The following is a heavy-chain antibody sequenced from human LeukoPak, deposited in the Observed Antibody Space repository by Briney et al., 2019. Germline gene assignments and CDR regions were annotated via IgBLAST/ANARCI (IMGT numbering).Heavy chain of an antibody. V-gene: IGHV4-39*07. D-gene: IGHD1-1*01. Sequence: PSETLSLTCTVSGGSISSSSYYWGWIRQPPGKGLEWIGSIYYSGSTYYNPSLKSRVTISVDTSKNQFSLKLSSVTAADTAVYYCARGGNFGAFDIWGQGTMVTVSS. CDR3: ARGGNFGAFDI. CDR2: IYYSGST. J-gene: IGHJ3*02. CDR1: GGSISSSSYY.